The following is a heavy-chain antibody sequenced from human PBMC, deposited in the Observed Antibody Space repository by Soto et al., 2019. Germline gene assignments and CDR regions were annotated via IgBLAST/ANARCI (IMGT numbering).Heavy chain of an antibody. CDR3: GGVPTRYYHSGMDV. CDR2: IIPIFGTA. CDR1: GGTFSSYA. J-gene: IGHJ6*02. Sequence: QVQLVQSGAEVKKPGSSVKVSCKASGGTFSSYAISWVRQAPGQGLEWMGGIIPIFGTANYAQKFQGRVTSTADESTSTAYMALSSLRSEDTAVYYSGGVPTRYYHSGMDVWCQGTTVTVSS. V-gene: IGHV1-69*12.